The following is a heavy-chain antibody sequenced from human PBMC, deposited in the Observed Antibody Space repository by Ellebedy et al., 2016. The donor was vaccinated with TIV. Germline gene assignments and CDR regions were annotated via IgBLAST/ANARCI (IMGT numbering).Heavy chain of an antibody. D-gene: IGHD2-2*01. V-gene: IGHV1-3*01. CDR2: INAGNGNT. CDR1: GYTFTSYA. Sequence: ASVKVSCXASGYTFTSYAMHWVRQAPGQRLEWMGWINAGNGNTKYSQKFQGRVTITRDTSASTAYMELSSLRSEDTTVYYCARVRRPGRDIVVVPAAIRDYYYYMDVWGKGTTVTVSS. CDR3: ARVRRPGRDIVVVPAAIRDYYYYMDV. J-gene: IGHJ6*03.